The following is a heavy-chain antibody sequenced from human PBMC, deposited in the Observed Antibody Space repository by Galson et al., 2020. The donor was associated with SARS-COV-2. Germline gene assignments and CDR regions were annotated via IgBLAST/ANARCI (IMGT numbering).Heavy chain of an antibody. D-gene: IGHD4-17*01. CDR1: GFTFSSYA. V-gene: IGHV3-23*01. Sequence: PGGSLRLSCAASGFTFSSYAMSWVRQAPGKGLEWVSAISGSGGSTYYADSVKGWFTISRDNSKNTLYLQMNSLRGEDTAVYYCAKDQGNDYGDQNDYWGQGTLVTVSS. J-gene: IGHJ4*02. CDR3: AKDQGNDYGDQNDY. CDR2: ISGSGGST.